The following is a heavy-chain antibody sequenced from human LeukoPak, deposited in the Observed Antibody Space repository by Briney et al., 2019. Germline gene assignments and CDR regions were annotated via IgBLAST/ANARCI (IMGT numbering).Heavy chain of an antibody. CDR1: GGTFSSYA. Sequence: SAKVSCKASGGTFSSYAISWVRQAPGQGLEWMGGIIPIFGTANYAQKFQGRVTITADESTSTAYMELSSLRSEDTAVYYCARGGIVVVPAATEYNWFDPWGQGTLVTVSS. CDR3: ARGGIVVVPAATEYNWFDP. D-gene: IGHD2-2*01. J-gene: IGHJ5*02. CDR2: IIPIFGTA. V-gene: IGHV1-69*13.